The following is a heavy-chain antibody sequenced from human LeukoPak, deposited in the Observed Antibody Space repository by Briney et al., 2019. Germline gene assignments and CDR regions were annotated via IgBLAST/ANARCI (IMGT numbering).Heavy chain of an antibody. CDR2: IIPIFGTA. J-gene: IGHJ3*02. CDR3: ASRGYGDYARNAFDI. V-gene: IGHV1-69*13. D-gene: IGHD4-17*01. Sequence: ASVKVSCKASGGTFSSYAISWVRQAPGQGLEWMGGIIPIFGTANYAQKFQGRVTITADESTSTAYMELSSLRSEDTAVYYCASRGYGDYARNAFDIWGQGTMVTVSS. CDR1: GGTFSSYA.